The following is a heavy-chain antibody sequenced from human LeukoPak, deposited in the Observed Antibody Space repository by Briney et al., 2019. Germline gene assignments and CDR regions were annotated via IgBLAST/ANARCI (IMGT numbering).Heavy chain of an antibody. CDR2: IYPGDSDT. CDR3: ARTPYSSSPLGY. V-gene: IGHV5-51*01. D-gene: IGHD6-13*01. Sequence: WMGIIYPGDSDTRYSPSFQGQVTISADKSISTAYLQWSSLKASDTAMYYCARTPYSSSPLGYWGQGTLVTVSS. J-gene: IGHJ4*02.